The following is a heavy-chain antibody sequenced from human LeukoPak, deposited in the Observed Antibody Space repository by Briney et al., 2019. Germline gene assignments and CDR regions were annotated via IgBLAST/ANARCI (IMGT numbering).Heavy chain of an antibody. J-gene: IGHJ4*02. D-gene: IGHD2-15*01. Sequence: ASVKVSCKASGYTFTSYDINWVRQATGQGFEWMGWMNPNSGNTGYAQKFQGRVTMTRNTSITTAYMELSSLRSEDTAVFYCARGAPGSYCSGGSCPCFDYWGQGTLVTVSS. CDR2: MNPNSGNT. CDR3: ARGAPGSYCSGGSCPCFDY. CDR1: GYTFTSYD. V-gene: IGHV1-8*01.